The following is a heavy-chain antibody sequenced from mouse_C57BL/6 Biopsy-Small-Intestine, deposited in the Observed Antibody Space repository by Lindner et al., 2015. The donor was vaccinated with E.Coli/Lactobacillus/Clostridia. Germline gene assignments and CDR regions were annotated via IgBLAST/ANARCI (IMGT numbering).Heavy chain of an antibody. J-gene: IGHJ2*01. V-gene: IGHV1-19*01. D-gene: IGHD1-1*01. CDR2: INPYSGDT. CDR1: GYTFTDYY. Sequence: VQLQESGPVLVKPGASVKMSCKASGYTFTDYYMNWVKQSHGKSLEWIGVINPYSGDTTYNQKFKGKATLTVDKSSSTAYMELNSLTSEDSVVYYCAREGGSAYNYRGQGTTLTVSS. CDR3: AREGGSAYNY.